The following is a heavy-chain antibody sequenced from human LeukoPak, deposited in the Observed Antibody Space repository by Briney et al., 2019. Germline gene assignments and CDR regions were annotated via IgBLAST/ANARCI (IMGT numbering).Heavy chain of an antibody. V-gene: IGHV3-7*01. CDR1: GFTFSSYW. D-gene: IGHD6-19*01. CDR3: ARDPSSGWYGITFDY. CDR2: IKQDGSEK. Sequence: GGSLRLSCAASGFTFSSYWMSWVRQAPGKRLEWVANIKQDGSEKYYVDSVKGRFTISRDNAKNSLYLQMNSLRAEDTAVYYCARDPSSGWYGITFDYWGQGTLVTVSS. J-gene: IGHJ4*02.